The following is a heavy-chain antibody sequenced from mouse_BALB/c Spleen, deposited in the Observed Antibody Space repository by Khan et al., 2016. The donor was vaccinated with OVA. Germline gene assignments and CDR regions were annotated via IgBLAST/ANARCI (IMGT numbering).Heavy chain of an antibody. J-gene: IGHJ2*01. CDR2: INPHIGET. Sequence: VQLKQSGPELVRPGASVKISCKASGYSFTGYFMNWVMQSHGKSLEWIGRINPHIGETFYNQRFKDKATLTVDESSSTAHMELGSLASEDSAVYYCTRIYRSDFDYWGQGTTLTVSS. V-gene: IGHV1-20*02. D-gene: IGHD1-1*01. CDR1: GYSFTGYF. CDR3: TRIYRSDFDY.